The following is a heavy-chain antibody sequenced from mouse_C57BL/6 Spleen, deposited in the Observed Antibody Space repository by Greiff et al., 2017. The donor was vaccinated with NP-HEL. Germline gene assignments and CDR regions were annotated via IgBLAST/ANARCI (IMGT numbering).Heavy chain of an antibody. CDR1: GYTFTSYW. CDR3: ARKGYYYGSSLDY. J-gene: IGHJ2*01. CDR2: IDPSDSET. Sequence: QVQLQQPGAELVRPGSSVKLSCKASGYTFTSYWMHWVKRRPIQGLEWIGNIDPSDSETHYNQKFKDKATLTVDKSSSTAYMQLSSLTSEDSAVYYCARKGYYYGSSLDYWGQGTTLTVSS. D-gene: IGHD1-1*01. V-gene: IGHV1-52*01.